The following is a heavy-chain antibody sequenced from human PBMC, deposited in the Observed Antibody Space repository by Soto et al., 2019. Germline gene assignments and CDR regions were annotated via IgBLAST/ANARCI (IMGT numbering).Heavy chain of an antibody. J-gene: IGHJ4*02. CDR1: GFSFSSYS. V-gene: IGHV3-48*01. CDR3: ARGRGGDYFDY. CDR2: ISGSSNSI. D-gene: IGHD3-16*01. Sequence: EVQLVESGGNLVQPGGSLRLSCAASGFSFSSYSMAWVRQAPGKGLEWISYISGSSNSIYYADSVKGRFTISRDNAKKSLYLQMNSLRGEDTAVYYCARGRGGDYFDYWGQGTLVTVST.